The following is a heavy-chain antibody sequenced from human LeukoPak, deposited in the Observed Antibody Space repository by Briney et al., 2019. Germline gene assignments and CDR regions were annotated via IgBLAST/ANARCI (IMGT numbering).Heavy chain of an antibody. D-gene: IGHD6-19*01. Sequence: PGGSLRLSCAASRFTFSSYAMHWVRQAPGKGLEWVAVISYDGSNKYYADSVKGRFTISRDNSKNTLYLQMNSLRAEDTAVYYCARDDQPSSGWYAFDYWGQGTLVTVSS. CDR3: ARDDQPSSGWYAFDY. V-gene: IGHV3-30*04. J-gene: IGHJ4*02. CDR2: ISYDGSNK. CDR1: RFTFSSYA.